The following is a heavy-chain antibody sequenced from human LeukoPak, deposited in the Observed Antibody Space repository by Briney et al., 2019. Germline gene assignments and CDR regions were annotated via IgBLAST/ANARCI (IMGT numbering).Heavy chain of an antibody. V-gene: IGHV4-39*02. Sequence: KTSETLSLTCNISGASVSSRSYYWGWVRQRPGKGLEWIGSVFYNGRTYYQPSLKSRVTLSVETSTNDISLRLTSVTAADTAMYFCARHLSPRDWFDPLGQGTPVIVSS. CDR2: VFYNGRT. CDR3: ARHLSPRDWFDP. J-gene: IGHJ5*02. CDR1: GASVSSRSYY.